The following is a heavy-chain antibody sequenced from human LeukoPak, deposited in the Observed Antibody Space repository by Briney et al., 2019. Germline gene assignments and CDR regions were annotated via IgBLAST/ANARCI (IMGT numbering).Heavy chain of an antibody. CDR3: ARGIYDSSGYYHYWYSDL. Sequence: GGSLRLSCAASGFTFSSYDMHWVRQATGKGLEWVSAIGTAGDPYYPGSVKGRFTISRENAKNSLYLQMNSLRAGDTAVYYCARGIYDSSGYYHYWYSDLWGRSTLVTVSS. CDR1: GFTFSSYD. J-gene: IGHJ2*01. V-gene: IGHV3-13*05. D-gene: IGHD3-22*01. CDR2: IGTAGDP.